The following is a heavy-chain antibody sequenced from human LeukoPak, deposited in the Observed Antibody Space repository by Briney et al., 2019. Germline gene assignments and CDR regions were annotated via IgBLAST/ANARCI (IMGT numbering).Heavy chain of an antibody. D-gene: IGHD1-26*01. J-gene: IGHJ4*02. CDR1: GFTFSSYS. V-gene: IGHV3-48*01. CDR2: ISSSSSTI. CDR3: ARDKEWGLLSYFDY. Sequence: PGGSLRLSXAASGFTFSSYSMNWVRQAPGKGLEWVSYISSSSSTIYYADSVKGRFTISRDNAKNSLYLQMNSLRAEDTAVYYCARDKEWGLLSYFDYWGQGTLVTVSS.